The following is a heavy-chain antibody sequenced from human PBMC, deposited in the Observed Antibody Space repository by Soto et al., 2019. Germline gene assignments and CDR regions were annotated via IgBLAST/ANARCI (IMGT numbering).Heavy chain of an antibody. Sequence: QVQLVQSGAEVKKPGASVKVSCKASGYTFTSYDINWVRQATGQGLECMGWMNPNSGNTGYAQKFQGRVTMTRNTSISTAYMELSSLRSEDTAVYYCARGEKHPGVVVPAAAYYYGMDVWGQGTTVTVSS. CDR2: MNPNSGNT. CDR1: GYTFTSYD. J-gene: IGHJ6*02. D-gene: IGHD2-2*01. CDR3: ARGEKHPGVVVPAAAYYYGMDV. V-gene: IGHV1-8*01.